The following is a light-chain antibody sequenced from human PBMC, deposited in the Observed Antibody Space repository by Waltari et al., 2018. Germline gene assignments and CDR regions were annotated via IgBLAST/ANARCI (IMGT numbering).Light chain of an antibody. J-gene: IGLJ1*01. V-gene: IGLV1-40*01. CDR2: SHN. CDR1: SSNIGTGYD. Sequence: QSVLTQPPSVSGAPGQRVTISCTGSSSNIGTGYDAHWYQHLPGKAPKLLIYSHNNRPSGVPDLFSGSKFGTSASLAITGLEAEDEADYYCQSYESSLAGYVFGTGTKVTVV. CDR3: QSYESSLAGYV.